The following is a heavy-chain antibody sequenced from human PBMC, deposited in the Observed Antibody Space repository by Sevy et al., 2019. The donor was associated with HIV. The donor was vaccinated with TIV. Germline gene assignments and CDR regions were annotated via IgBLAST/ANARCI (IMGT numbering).Heavy chain of an antibody. D-gene: IGHD2-8*01. V-gene: IGHV3-23*01. CDR2: FSFGCGKI. Sequence: GGSLRLSCAASGFPFSKYSMSWISQTPGKGLESVSTFSFGCGKINYADSVKGRFTISRDDSRNTFYLQMNSLRAEDTAIYYCAREGCTKPHDYWGQGTVVTVSS. CDR3: AREGCTKPHDY. CDR1: GFPFSKYS. J-gene: IGHJ4*02.